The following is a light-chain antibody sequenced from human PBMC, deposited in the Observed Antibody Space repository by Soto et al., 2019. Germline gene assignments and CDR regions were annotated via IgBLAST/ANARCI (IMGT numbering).Light chain of an antibody. CDR1: SGDVVGYTY. Sequence: QSVLTQPRSVSGSPGQSVTISCTGTSGDVVGYTYVSWYQQHPGKAPKVIIYDVTNWPSGVPDRFSGSKSGNAASLTISWLQAEDEADYYCCSYAGSNTKYVFGTGTKLTVL. CDR3: CSYAGSNTKYV. CDR2: DVT. V-gene: IGLV2-11*01. J-gene: IGLJ1*01.